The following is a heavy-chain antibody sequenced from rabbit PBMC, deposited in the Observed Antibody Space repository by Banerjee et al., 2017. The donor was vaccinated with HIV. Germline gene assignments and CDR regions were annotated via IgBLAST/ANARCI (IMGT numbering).Heavy chain of an antibody. CDR2: IYGGSGST. CDR3: ARYTYGTGCCAL. J-gene: IGHJ4*01. V-gene: IGHV1S40*01. CDR1: GFTLSTYW. Sequence: QSLEESGGDLVKPGASLTLTCTASGFTLSTYWMCWVRQAPGKGLEWIACIYGGSGSTYYASWAKGRFTISKTSSTTVTLQMTSLTAADTATYFCARYTYGTGCCALWGQGTLVTVS. D-gene: IGHD7-1*01.